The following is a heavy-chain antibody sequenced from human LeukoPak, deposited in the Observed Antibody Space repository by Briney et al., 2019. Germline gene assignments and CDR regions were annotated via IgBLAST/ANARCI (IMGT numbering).Heavy chain of an antibody. J-gene: IGHJ6*03. CDR1: GGSFSGYY. D-gene: IGHD1-7*01. CDR3: ATGTGTTDYYYDMDV. CDR2: INHSGSN. V-gene: IGHV4-34*01. Sequence: PSETLSLTCAVYGGSFSGYYWSWIRQAPGKGLEWVGEINHSGSNNYNPSLKSRVTISVDTSKTQFSLKLSSVTAADTAVYYCATGTGTTDYYYDMDVWGKGTTVTVSS.